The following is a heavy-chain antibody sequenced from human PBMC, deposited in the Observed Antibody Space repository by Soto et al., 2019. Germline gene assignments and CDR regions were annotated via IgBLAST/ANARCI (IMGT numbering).Heavy chain of an antibody. Sequence: QVQLQESGPGLVKPSETLSLTCTVSGAPITTTKWWAWVRLPPGKGLEWIGELSRGDERSSNPSLEGRFTMSLDKSNNHFSLKLPSVTAAATAIYYCATQTISYAWGVWGRGTSVTVSS. CDR1: GAPITTTKW. J-gene: IGHJ6*02. D-gene: IGHD3-16*01. V-gene: IGHV4-4*02. CDR3: ATQTISYAWGV. CDR2: LSRGDER.